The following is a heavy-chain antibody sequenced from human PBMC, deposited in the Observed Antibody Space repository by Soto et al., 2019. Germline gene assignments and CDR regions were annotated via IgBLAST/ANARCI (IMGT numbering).Heavy chain of an antibody. CDR2: IKSKTDGGTT. Sequence: GGSLRLSCAASGFTFSNAWMNWVRQAPGKGLEWVGRIKSKTDGGTTDYAAPVKGRFTISRDDSKNTLYLQMNSLKTEDTAVYYCTTGQVFEGSGSYYNEYYYYYGMDVWGQGTTVTVSS. D-gene: IGHD3-10*01. CDR1: GFTFSNAW. V-gene: IGHV3-15*07. J-gene: IGHJ6*02. CDR3: TTGQVFEGSGSYYNEYYYYYGMDV.